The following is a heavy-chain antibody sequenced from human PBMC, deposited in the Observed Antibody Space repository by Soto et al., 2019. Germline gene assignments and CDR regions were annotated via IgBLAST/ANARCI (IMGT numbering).Heavy chain of an antibody. V-gene: IGHV4-34*01. Sequence: QVQLQQWGAGLLKPSETLSLTCAVYGGSFSGYYWSWIRQPPGKGLEWIGEINHSGSTNYNPSLKSRVTISVDTSKNQFSLKLNSMTAADTAVCYCVRGVEADYWGQGTLVTVSS. CDR3: VRGVEADY. CDR1: GGSFSGYY. CDR2: INHSGST. J-gene: IGHJ4*02.